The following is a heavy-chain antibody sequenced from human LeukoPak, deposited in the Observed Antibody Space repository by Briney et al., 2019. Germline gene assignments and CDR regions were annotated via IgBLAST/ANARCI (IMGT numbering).Heavy chain of an antibody. CDR2: IHPGDSHT. CDR1: GYTFTKYW. Sequence: PGESLKISCEGSGYTFTKYWIGWVRQMPGKGLEWMGIIHPGDSHTWYSPSFQGQVTISADKSISMAYLQWSSLKASDTAVYFCARQPGMTAKSWYFDLWGRGTLVTVSS. V-gene: IGHV5-51*01. D-gene: IGHD2-2*01. CDR3: ARQPGMTAKSWYFDL. J-gene: IGHJ2*01.